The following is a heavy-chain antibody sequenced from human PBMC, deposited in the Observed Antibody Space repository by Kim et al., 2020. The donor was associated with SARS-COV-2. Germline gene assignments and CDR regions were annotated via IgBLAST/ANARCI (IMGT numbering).Heavy chain of an antibody. Sequence: GGSLRLSCADSGFTFSSHSMNWVRQAPGKGLEWVSSISSSSSYIYYADSVKGRFTISSDNAKNSLYLKMNSLRAEDTAVYYCARDRSELTIFGVVRYGMDVWGQGTTVTVSS. CDR3: ARDRSELTIFGVVRYGMDV. D-gene: IGHD3-3*01. CDR2: ISSSSSYI. CDR1: GFTFSSHS. V-gene: IGHV3-21*01. J-gene: IGHJ6*02.